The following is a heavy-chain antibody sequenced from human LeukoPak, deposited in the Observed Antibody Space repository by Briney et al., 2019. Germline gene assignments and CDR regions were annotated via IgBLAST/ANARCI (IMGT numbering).Heavy chain of an antibody. Sequence: SETLSLTCTVSGGSISRYYWSWIRQPPGMGLEWIGYIFYSGYTNYNPSLKSRVTISVDTSKNQLSLKVTSVTAADTAVYYCARSEPRGYSYGFVDYWGQGTLVTVSS. CDR1: GGSISRYY. V-gene: IGHV4-59*01. CDR2: IFYSGYT. J-gene: IGHJ4*02. D-gene: IGHD5-12*01. CDR3: ARSEPRGYSYGFVDY.